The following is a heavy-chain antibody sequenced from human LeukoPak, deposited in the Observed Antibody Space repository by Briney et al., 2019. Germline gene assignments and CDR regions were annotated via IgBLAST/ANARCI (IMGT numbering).Heavy chain of an antibody. J-gene: IGHJ4*02. CDR2: IYSGGST. D-gene: IGHD3-10*01. CDR3: ARTAMVRGVIGDY. CDR1: GFTVSSNY. V-gene: IGHV3-53*01. Sequence: GGSLRLSCAASGFTVSSNYMSWVRQTPGKGLEWVSVIYSGGSTYYADSVKGRFTISRDNSKNTLYLQMNSLRAEDTAVYYCARTAMVRGVIGDYWGQGTLVTVSS.